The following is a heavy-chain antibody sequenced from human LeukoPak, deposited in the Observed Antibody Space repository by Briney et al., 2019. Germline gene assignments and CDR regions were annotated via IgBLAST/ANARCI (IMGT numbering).Heavy chain of an antibody. J-gene: IGHJ4*02. Sequence: GGSLRLSCAASGFTFSSYAMHWVRQAPGKGLEWVAVISYDGSNKYYADSVKGRFTISRDNSKNTLYLQMNSLRAEDTAVYYCARLGWRAAARPPIDYWGQGTLVTVSS. CDR3: ARLGWRAAARPPIDY. CDR1: GFTFSSYA. V-gene: IGHV3-30*01. CDR2: ISYDGSNK. D-gene: IGHD6-6*01.